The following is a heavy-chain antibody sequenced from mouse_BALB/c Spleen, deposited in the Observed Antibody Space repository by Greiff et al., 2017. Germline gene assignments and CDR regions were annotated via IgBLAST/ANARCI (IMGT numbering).Heavy chain of an antibody. V-gene: IGHV5-4*02. CDR2: ISDGGSYT. D-gene: IGHD1-2*01. CDR3: ARGTATWAMDY. CDR1: GFTFSDYY. Sequence: EVHLVESGGGLVKPGGSLKLSCAASGFTFSDYYMYWVRQTPEKRLEWVATISDGGSYTYYPDSVKGRFTISRDNAKNNLYLQMSSLKSEDTAMYYCARGTATWAMDYWGQGTSVTVSS. J-gene: IGHJ4*01.